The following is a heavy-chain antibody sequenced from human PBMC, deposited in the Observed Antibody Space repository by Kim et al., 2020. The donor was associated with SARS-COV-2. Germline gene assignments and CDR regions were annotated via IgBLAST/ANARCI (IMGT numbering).Heavy chain of an antibody. J-gene: IGHJ2*01. V-gene: IGHV3-13*04. Sequence: GGSLRLSCAASGFTFSSYDMHWVRQATGKGLEWVSAIGTAGDTYYPGSVKGRFTISRENAKNSLYLQMNSLRAGDTAVYYCARVRGSSFLDYWYFDLWGRGTLVTVSS. D-gene: IGHD6-6*01. CDR1: GFTFSSYD. CDR3: ARVRGSSFLDYWYFDL. CDR2: IGTAGDT.